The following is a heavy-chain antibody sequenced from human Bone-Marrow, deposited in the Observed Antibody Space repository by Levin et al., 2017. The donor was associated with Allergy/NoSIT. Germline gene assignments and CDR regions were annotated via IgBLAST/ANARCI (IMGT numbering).Heavy chain of an antibody. D-gene: IGHD6-13*01. V-gene: IGHV3-33*01. J-gene: IGHJ6*02. CDR1: GFTFSSYG. CDR2: IWYDGSNK. Sequence: AGGSLRLSCAASGFTFSSYGMHWVRQAPGKGLEWVAVIWYDGSNKYYADSVKGRFTISRDNSKNTLYLQMNSLRAEDTAVYYCARDSLIAAGTLKRYYYYYGMDVWGQGTTVTVSS. CDR3: ARDSLIAAGTLKRYYYYYGMDV.